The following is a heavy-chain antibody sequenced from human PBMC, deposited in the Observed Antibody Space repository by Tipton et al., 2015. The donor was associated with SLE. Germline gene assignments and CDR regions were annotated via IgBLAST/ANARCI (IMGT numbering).Heavy chain of an antibody. V-gene: IGHV4-34*01. CDR2: INHSGST. D-gene: IGHD4-23*01. CDR1: GGSFSGYY. J-gene: IGHJ4*02. Sequence: TLSLTCAVYGGSFSGYYWGWIRQPPGKGLEWIGEINHSGSTNYNPSLKSRVTISVDTSKNQFSLKLSSVTAADTAVYYCARADYGGNSGFDYWGQGTLVTVSS. CDR3: ARADYGGNSGFDY.